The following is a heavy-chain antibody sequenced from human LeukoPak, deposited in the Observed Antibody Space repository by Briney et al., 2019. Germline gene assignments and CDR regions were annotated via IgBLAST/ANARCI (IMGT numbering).Heavy chain of an antibody. V-gene: IGHV4-4*02. CDR3: ALGYCGGGSCYAREYFQH. D-gene: IGHD2-15*01. J-gene: IGHJ1*01. CDR1: GGSISSSNW. Sequence: SETLSLTCAVSGGSISSSNWWSWVRQPPGKGLEWIGEIYHSGSTNYNPSLKSRVTISVDKSKNQFSLKLSSVTAADTAVYYCALGYCGGGSCYAREYFQHWGQGTLVTVSS. CDR2: IYHSGST.